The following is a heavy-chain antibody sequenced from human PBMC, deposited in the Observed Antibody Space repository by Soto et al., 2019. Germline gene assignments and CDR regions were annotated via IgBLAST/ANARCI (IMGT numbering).Heavy chain of an antibody. CDR3: ARASYSSSPLGYYYYYGMDV. D-gene: IGHD6-6*01. J-gene: IGHJ6*02. CDR1: GGTFSSYA. Sequence: APVKVSCKASGGTFSSYAISWVRQAPGQGLEWMGGIIPIFGTANYAQKFQGRVTITADKSTSTAYMELSSLRSEDTAVYYCARASYSSSPLGYYYYYGMDVWGQGTTVTVSS. CDR2: IIPIFGTA. V-gene: IGHV1-69*06.